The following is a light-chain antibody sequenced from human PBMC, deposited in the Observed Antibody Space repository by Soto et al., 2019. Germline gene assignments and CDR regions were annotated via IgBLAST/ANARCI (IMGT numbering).Light chain of an antibody. Sequence: EIVLTQSPATLSLSPGERATLSCRASQSVISYLAWYQHKPGQAPRLLIYGTSTRATGIPARFSGSGSGTHFTLTISRLEPGDFAVYYCQHFGGTTFTFGQGTRLEI. CDR1: QSVISY. V-gene: IGKV3-11*01. CDR3: QHFGGTTFT. J-gene: IGKJ5*01. CDR2: GTS.